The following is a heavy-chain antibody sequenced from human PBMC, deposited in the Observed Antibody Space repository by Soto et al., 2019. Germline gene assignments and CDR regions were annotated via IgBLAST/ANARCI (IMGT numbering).Heavy chain of an antibody. V-gene: IGHV4-34*01. CDR3: ARTYYDFWSGYYESWFDP. J-gene: IGHJ5*02. CDR2: INHSGST. CDR1: GGSFSGYY. D-gene: IGHD3-3*01. Sequence: SETLSLTCAVYGGSFSGYYWSWIRQPPGKGLEWIGEINHSGSTNYNPSLKSRVTISVDTSKNQFSLKLSSVTAADTAVYYCARTYYDFWSGYYESWFDPWGQGTLVTVSS.